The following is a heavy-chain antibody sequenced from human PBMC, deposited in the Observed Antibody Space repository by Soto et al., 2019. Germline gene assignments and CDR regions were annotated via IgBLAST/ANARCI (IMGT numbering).Heavy chain of an antibody. V-gene: IGHV4-59*01. J-gene: IGHJ4*02. CDR2: VYHTGAT. CDR3: ARGGNRYSNVASGVGGFDY. Sequence: PETLSLTCTVSGASISSSYWSWSRQSPEMGREGIAYVYHTGATNYNPSLKSRVTISLDTSKGQFSLNLTSLTTADTAVYFCARGGNRYSNVASGVGGFDYWGQGSLVTVSS. CDR1: GASISSSY. D-gene: IGHD5-12*01.